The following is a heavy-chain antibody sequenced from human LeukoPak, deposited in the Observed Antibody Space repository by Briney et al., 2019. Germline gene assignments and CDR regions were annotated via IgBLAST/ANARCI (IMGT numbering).Heavy chain of an antibody. CDR2: IYNDGST. D-gene: IGHD1-1*01. V-gene: IGHV3-53*01. J-gene: IGHJ4*02. CDR1: GFTVSSNC. CDR3: ARDYRNGAIDY. Sequence: QPGGSLRLSCVASGFTVSSNCMSWVRQAPGKGLEWVSIIYNDGSTFCADSVKGRFTISRDNSKNTLYLQMDSLSAEDTAVYYCARDYRNGAIDYWGQGTLVTVSS.